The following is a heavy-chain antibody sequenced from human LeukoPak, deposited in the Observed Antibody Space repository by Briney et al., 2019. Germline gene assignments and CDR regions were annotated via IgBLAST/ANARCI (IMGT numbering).Heavy chain of an antibody. CDR3: ARGHIGDIVVVPAAMGYYYYYMDV. CDR1: GGSFSGYY. CDR2: INHRGST. Sequence: SETLSLTCAVYGGSFSGYYWSWIRQPPGKGLEWIGEINHRGSTNYNPSLKSRVTISVDTSKNQFSLKLSSVTAADTAVYYCARGHIGDIVVVPAAMGYYYYYMDVWGKGTTVTVSS. V-gene: IGHV4-34*01. J-gene: IGHJ6*03. D-gene: IGHD2-2*01.